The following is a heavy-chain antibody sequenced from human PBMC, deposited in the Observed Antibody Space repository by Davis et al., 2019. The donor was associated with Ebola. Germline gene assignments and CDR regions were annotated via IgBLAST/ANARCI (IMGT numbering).Heavy chain of an antibody. J-gene: IGHJ6*04. V-gene: IGHV4-59*01. CDR3: ARGPDSSSREPYYYYGMDV. CDR2: IYYSGST. D-gene: IGHD6-13*01. Sequence: SETLSLTCTVSGGSISSYYWRWIRQPPGKGLEWIGYIYYSGSTNYNPSLKSRVTISVDTSKNQFSLKLSSMTAADTAVYYCARGPDSSSREPYYYYGMDVWGKGTTVTVSS. CDR1: GGSISSYY.